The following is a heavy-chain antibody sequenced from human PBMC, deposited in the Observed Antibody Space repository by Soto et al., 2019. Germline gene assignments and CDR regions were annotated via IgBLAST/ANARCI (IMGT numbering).Heavy chain of an antibody. V-gene: IGHV3-48*01. D-gene: IGHD2-2*01. J-gene: IGHJ6*03. CDR1: GFTFGDYA. CDR3: ARETSTGNYYMDV. CDR2: ISTSSSNI. Sequence: PGGSLRLSCTAFGFTFGDYAMSWFLQAPGKGLEWVSYISTSSSNIYYADSVKGRFTISRDNAKNSLSLQMNSLRAADTAVYYCARETSTGNYYMDVWGKGTTVTVSS.